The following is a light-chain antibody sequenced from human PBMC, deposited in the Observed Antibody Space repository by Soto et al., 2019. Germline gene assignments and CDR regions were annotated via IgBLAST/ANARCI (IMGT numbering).Light chain of an antibody. CDR1: SSNIGSNY. V-gene: IGLV1-44*01. J-gene: IGLJ1*01. CDR2: SNN. Sequence: QSVLTQPPLASGTPGQRVTISCSGSSSNIGSNYVYWYQQLPGTAPKLLIYSNNLRSSGVPDRFSGSRSGTSASLAISGLQSEDEADYYCATWDDRLNGYVFGSGTKLTVL. CDR3: ATWDDRLNGYV.